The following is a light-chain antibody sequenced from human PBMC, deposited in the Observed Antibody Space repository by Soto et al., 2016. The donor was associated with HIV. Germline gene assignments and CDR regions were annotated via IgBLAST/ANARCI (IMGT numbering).Light chain of an antibody. V-gene: IGLV3-21*03. Sequence: SYELTQPPSLSVAPRKTARITCGGDNVGSKSVHWYQQKTGQAPVLVVYDDSDRPSGIPERFSGSNSGDTATLTISRVEAGDEADYYCQVWDVSSDHVVFGGGTNLTVL. J-gene: IGLJ2*01. CDR2: DDS. CDR3: QVWDVSSDHVV. CDR1: NVGSKS.